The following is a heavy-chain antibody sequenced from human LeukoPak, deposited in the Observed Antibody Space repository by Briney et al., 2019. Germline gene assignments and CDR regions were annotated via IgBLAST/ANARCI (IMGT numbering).Heavy chain of an antibody. CDR3: ARDLIREMATPFDAFDI. CDR1: GFTFSSYS. D-gene: IGHD5-24*01. V-gene: IGHV3-21*01. Sequence: TGGSLRLSCAASGFTFSSYSMNWVRQAPGKGLEWVSSISSSSSYIYYADSVKGRFTISRDNAKNSLYLQMNSLRAEDTAVYYCARDLIREMATPFDAFDIWGQGTMVTVSS. J-gene: IGHJ3*02. CDR2: ISSSSSYI.